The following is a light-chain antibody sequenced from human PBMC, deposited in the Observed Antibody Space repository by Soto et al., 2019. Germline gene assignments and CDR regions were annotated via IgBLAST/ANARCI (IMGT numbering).Light chain of an antibody. CDR3: QQYNSYPWT. CDR1: QSISSW. CDR2: KAS. Sequence: DIPMTQSPSTLSASVGDRVTITCRASQSISSWLAWYQQKPGKAPKLLIYKASSLESGVASRFSGSGSGTEFTLTISSLQPDDFETYYCQQYNSYPWTFGQGTKVEIK. V-gene: IGKV1-5*03. J-gene: IGKJ1*01.